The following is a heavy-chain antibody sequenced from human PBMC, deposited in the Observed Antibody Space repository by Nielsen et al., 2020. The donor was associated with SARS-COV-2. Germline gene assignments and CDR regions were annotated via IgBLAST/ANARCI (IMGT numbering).Heavy chain of an antibody. J-gene: IGHJ4*02. Sequence: SVKVSCKASGSTFSSYAISWVRQAPGQGLEWMGRIIPILGIANYAQKFQGRVTITADKSTSTAYMELSSLRSEDTAVYYCAREKVTMVRGVTPGFSYWGQGTLVTVSS. CDR1: GSTFSSYA. CDR3: AREKVTMVRGVTPGFSY. CDR2: IIPILGIA. D-gene: IGHD3-10*01. V-gene: IGHV1-69*04.